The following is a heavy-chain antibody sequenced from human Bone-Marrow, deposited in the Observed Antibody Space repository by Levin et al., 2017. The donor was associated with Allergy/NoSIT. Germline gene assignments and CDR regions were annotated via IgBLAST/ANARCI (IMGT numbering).Heavy chain of an antibody. CDR2: VSADGTTA. CDR3: SKDDVTDNV. V-gene: IGHV3-30*18. Sequence: AGGSLRLSCVGSGFTFSTYGMHWVRQFPGKGLEWVAAVSADGTTAYYGDSVKGRFTVSRDNSKSTLYLQMDTLRPDDTAMYYCSKDDVTDNVWGQGTLVTVSS. CDR1: GFTFSTYG. D-gene: IGHD1-14*01. J-gene: IGHJ4*02.